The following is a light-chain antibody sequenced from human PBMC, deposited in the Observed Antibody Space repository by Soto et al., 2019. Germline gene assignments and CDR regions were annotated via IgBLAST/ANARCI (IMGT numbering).Light chain of an antibody. CDR1: QTVSSSY. Sequence: EIVLTQSPGTLSLSPGERATLSCRASQTVSSSYLAWYQQKPCQAPRLLIYGASTRATGIPGRFSGSASGTDFTLTIIRLEHEDFAVYYCQQYGPSPMYTFGQGTNLEIK. CDR3: QQYGPSPMYT. V-gene: IGKV3-20*01. J-gene: IGKJ2*01. CDR2: GAS.